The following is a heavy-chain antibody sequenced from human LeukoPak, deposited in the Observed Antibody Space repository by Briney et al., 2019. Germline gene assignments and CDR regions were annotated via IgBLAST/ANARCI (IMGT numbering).Heavy chain of an antibody. CDR2: IFYAGST. J-gene: IGHJ4*02. CDR1: GASSTTYY. V-gene: IGHV4-59*12. CDR3: ARIGPILGAAWVDY. D-gene: IGHD3-3*02. Sequence: SETLSLTCTVSGASSTTYYWSWIRQPPGKGLEWIGYIFYAGSTYYNPSLKSRVTMSVDTSKNQFSLRLSSVTAVDTAVYYCARIGPILGAAWVDYWGQGTLVSVSS.